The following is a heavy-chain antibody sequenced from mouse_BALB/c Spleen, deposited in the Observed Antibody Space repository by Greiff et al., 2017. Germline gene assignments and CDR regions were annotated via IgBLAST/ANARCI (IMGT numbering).Heavy chain of an antibody. CDR2: IYPGNVNT. V-gene: IGHV1S56*01. J-gene: IGHJ4*01. D-gene: IGHD2-1*01. CDR3: ARWGKYAMVY. Sequence: VQLQQSGPELVKPGASVRISCKASGYTFTSYYIHWVKQRPGQGLEWIGWIYPGNVNTKYNEKFKGKATLTADKSSSTAYMQLSSLTSEDSAVYFCARWGKYAMVYWGQGTSVTVSS. CDR1: GYTFTSYY.